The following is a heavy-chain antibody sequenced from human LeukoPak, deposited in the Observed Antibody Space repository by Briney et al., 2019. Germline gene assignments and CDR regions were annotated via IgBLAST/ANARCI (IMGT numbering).Heavy chain of an antibody. CDR2: IYYSGST. CDR3: ARRPLAGGCSSTSCPYYYMDV. V-gene: IGHV4-59*01. CDR1: GGSISSYY. D-gene: IGHD2-2*01. Sequence: KPSETLSLTCTVSGGSISSYYWSWIRQPPGKGLEWIGYIYYSGSTNYNPSLKSRVTISVDTSKNQFSLKLSSVTAADTAVYYCARRPLAGGCSSTSCPYYYMDVWGKGTTVTISS. J-gene: IGHJ6*03.